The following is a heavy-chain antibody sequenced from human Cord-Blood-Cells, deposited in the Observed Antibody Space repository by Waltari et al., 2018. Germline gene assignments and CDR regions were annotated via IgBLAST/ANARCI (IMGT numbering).Heavy chain of an antibody. Sequence: EVQLVESGGGLVKPGGSLRLSCAASGFTFSSYSMTWVRQAPGKGLEWVSSISSSSSYIYYADSVKGRFTISRDNAKNSLYLQMNSLRAEDTAVYYCARDGTPGEWELLKWFDPWGQGTLVTVSS. CDR3: ARDGTPGEWELLKWFDP. J-gene: IGHJ5*02. CDR1: GFTFSSYS. CDR2: ISSSSSYI. V-gene: IGHV3-21*01. D-gene: IGHD1-26*01.